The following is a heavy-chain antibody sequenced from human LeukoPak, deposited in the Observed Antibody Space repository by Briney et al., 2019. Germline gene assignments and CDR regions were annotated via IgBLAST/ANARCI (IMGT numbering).Heavy chain of an antibody. Sequence: GGSLRLSCAASGFTFSKYAMSWVRQAPGKGLEWVSTINDRGTGTYYADSVKGRFTISRDNSKNTLYLQMNSLRAEDTAVYYCAKGAQYCSGGSCYGDYWGQGTLVTVSS. CDR3: AKGAQYCSGGSCYGDY. D-gene: IGHD2-15*01. J-gene: IGHJ4*02. CDR2: INDRGTGT. CDR1: GFTFSKYA. V-gene: IGHV3-23*01.